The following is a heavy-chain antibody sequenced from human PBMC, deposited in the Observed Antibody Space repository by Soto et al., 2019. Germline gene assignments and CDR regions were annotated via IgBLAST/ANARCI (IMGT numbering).Heavy chain of an antibody. V-gene: IGHV3-21*01. Sequence: LRLSCAASGFTFSSYSMNWVRQAPGKGLEWVSSISSSSSYIYYADSVKGRFAISRDNAKNSLYLQMNSLRAEDTAVYYCARVREGYDFWINYYYYGMDVWGQGTTVTVSS. D-gene: IGHD3-3*01. CDR2: ISSSSSYI. J-gene: IGHJ6*02. CDR3: ARVREGYDFWINYYYYGMDV. CDR1: GFTFSSYS.